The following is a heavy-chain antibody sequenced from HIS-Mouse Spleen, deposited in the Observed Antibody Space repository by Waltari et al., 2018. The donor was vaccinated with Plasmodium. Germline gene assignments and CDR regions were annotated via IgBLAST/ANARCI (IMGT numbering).Heavy chain of an antibody. D-gene: IGHD3-9*01. CDR3: AREDILTGYYNDYWYFDL. V-gene: IGHV3-21*01. CDR1: GFTFSSYS. Sequence: EVQLVESGGGLVKPGGSLRLSCAASGFTFSSYSMNWVRQAPGKGLAWVSSISSSSSYIYYADSVKGRFTISRDNAKNSLYLQMNSLRAEDTAVYYCAREDILTGYYNDYWYFDLWGRGTLVTVSS. CDR2: ISSSSSYI. J-gene: IGHJ2*01.